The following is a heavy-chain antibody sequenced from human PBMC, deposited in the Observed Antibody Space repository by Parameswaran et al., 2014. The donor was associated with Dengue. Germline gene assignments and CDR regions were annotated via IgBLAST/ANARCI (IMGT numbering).Heavy chain of an antibody. CDR3: AILQLRSDN. J-gene: IGHJ4*02. CDR2: INPNSGGT. Sequence: WVRQAPGQGLEWMGWINPNSGGTNYAQTFQGRVTLTRDTSITTAYMELIRLRSDDTAVYYCAILQLRSDNWGQGTLVTVSS. D-gene: IGHD2-2*01. V-gene: IGHV1-2*02.